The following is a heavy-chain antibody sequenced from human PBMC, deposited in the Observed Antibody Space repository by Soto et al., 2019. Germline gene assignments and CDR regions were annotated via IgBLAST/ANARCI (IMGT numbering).Heavy chain of an antibody. J-gene: IGHJ1*01. CDR2: TWYDGSEE. CDR1: GFTLSSYG. Sequence: QVQLVESGGGVVQPGRSLRLSCAASGFTLSSYGMHWVRQAPGKGLEWVAMTWYDGSEERYADSVKGRFTISRDNSRNTVYLQMNSLRVDDAAVYYCARSSRPAAIDEYFEHWGQGIVVIVSS. D-gene: IGHD6-13*01. V-gene: IGHV3-33*01. CDR3: ARSSRPAAIDEYFEH.